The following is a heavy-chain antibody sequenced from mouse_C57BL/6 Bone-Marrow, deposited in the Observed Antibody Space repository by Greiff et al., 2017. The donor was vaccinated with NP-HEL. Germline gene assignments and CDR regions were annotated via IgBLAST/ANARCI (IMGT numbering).Heavy chain of an antibody. CDR1: GYTFTSYW. CDR2: IYPGSGST. D-gene: IGHD1-1*01. J-gene: IGHJ1*03. CDR3: ARRGAYYGSSYWYFDV. V-gene: IGHV1-55*01. Sequence: VQLKQPGAELVKPGASVKMSCKASGYTFTSYWITWVKQRPGQGLEWIGDIYPGSGSTNYNEKFKSKATLTVDTSSSTAYMQLSSQTSEDSAVYYCARRGAYYGSSYWYFDVWGTGTTVTVSS.